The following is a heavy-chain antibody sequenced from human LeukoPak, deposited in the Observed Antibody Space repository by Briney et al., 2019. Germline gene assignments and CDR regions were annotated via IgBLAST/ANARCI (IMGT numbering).Heavy chain of an antibody. CDR3: ARDGLYSSSWQTFDY. D-gene: IGHD6-13*01. J-gene: IGHJ4*02. Sequence: GGSLRLSCAASGFTFSSYWMHWVRQAPGKGLLWVSRINSDGSGTSYADSVKGRFTISRDKAKNTVYLQMNSLRDEDTAVYYCARDGLYSSSWQTFDYWGQGTLVTVYS. CDR2: INSDGSGT. V-gene: IGHV3-74*01. CDR1: GFTFSSYW.